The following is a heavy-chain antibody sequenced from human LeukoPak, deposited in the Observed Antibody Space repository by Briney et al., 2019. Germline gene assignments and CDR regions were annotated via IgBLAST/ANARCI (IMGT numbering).Heavy chain of an antibody. CDR3: ARGGWFGEHHWYYFDY. CDR2: IYYSGST. CDR1: GYSISSGYY. V-gene: IGHV4-61*01. D-gene: IGHD3-10*01. J-gene: IGHJ4*02. Sequence: SETLSLTCTVSGYSISSGYYWSWIRQPPGKGLEWIGYIYYSGSTNYNPSLKGRVTISVDTSKNQFSLKLSSVTAADTAVYYCARGGWFGEHHWYYFDYWGQGTLVTVSS.